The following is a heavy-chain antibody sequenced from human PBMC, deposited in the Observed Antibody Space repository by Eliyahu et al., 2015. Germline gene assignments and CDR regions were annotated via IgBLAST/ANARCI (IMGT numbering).Heavy chain of an antibody. CDR2: IYYSGST. Sequence: QLQLQESGPGLVKPSETLSLTCTVXGGSISXSSYYWGWIRQPPGKELEWIGSIYYSGSTYYNPSLKSRVTISVDTSKNQFSLKLSSVTAADTAVYYCARTMQTAAGTSDAFDIWGQGTMVTVSS. J-gene: IGHJ3*02. CDR3: ARTMQTAAGTSDAFDI. D-gene: IGHD6-13*01. V-gene: IGHV4-39*01. CDR1: GGSISXSSYY.